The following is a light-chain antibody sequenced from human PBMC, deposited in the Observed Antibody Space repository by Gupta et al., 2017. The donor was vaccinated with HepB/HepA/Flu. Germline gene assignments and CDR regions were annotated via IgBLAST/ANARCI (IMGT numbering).Light chain of an antibody. CDR1: RGIGSR. Sequence: DIQMTQSPSSVSASVGDRVTITCRASRGIGSRLAWYQQKTGKVPNLLIHAASSLQSGVPSRFSGSGSWTDFTLTISSLHPEDFATSYCQQANSFPLTFGGGTKVEIK. J-gene: IGKJ4*01. CDR3: QQANSFPLT. V-gene: IGKV1-12*01. CDR2: AAS.